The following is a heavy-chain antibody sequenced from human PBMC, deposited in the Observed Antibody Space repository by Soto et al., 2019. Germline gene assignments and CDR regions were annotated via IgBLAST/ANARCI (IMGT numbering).Heavy chain of an antibody. CDR3: ARVYCTNGVCYDGMDV. D-gene: IGHD2-8*01. CDR2: INHSGST. Sequence: SETLSLTCAVYGGSFSGYYWSWIRQPPGKGLEWIGEINHSGSTNYNPSLKSRVTISVDTSKNQFSLKLSSVTAADTAVYYCARVYCTNGVCYDGMDVWGQGTTVTVSS. J-gene: IGHJ6*02. V-gene: IGHV4-34*01. CDR1: GGSFSGYY.